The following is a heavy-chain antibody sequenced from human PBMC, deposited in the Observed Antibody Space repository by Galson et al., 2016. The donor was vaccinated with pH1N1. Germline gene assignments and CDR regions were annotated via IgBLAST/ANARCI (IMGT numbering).Heavy chain of an antibody. J-gene: IGHJ1*01. Sequence: PALVKPTQTLTLTCTFSGFSLSTSGVGVGWIRQPPGKALEWLVVIYWNDDKRYSPSLKSRPTITKDTSKNQVVLTMTNMDPVDTATYYCAHSTYGDYSGYFQHWGQGTLVTVSS. CDR3: AHSTYGDYSGYFQH. D-gene: IGHD4-17*01. CDR1: GFSLSTSGVG. V-gene: IGHV2-5*01. CDR2: IYWNDDK.